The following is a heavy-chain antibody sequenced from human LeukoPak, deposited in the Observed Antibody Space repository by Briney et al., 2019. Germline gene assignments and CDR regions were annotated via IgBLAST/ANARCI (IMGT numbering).Heavy chain of an antibody. CDR1: GFTFSSYA. V-gene: IGHV3-30*04. CDR2: ISYDGFDR. J-gene: IGHJ4*02. D-gene: IGHD6-19*01. Sequence: QAGGSLRLSCAASGFTFSSYAMHWVRQAPGKGLEWVAVISYDGFDRYYADSVKGRFSISRDNSKNTLHLQMNSLRSDDTAVYYCASTLTKYSSGWYAYWGQGTLVTVSS. CDR3: ASTLTKYSSGWYAY.